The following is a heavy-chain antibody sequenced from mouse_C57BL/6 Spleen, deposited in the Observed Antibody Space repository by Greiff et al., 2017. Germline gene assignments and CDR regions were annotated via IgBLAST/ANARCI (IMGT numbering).Heavy chain of an antibody. CDR3: ARDDGYYRGAY. J-gene: IGHJ3*01. Sequence: EVKLMESGPGLVKPSQSLSLTCSVTGYSITSGYYWNWIRQFPGNKLEWMGYISYDGSNNYNPSLKNRISITRDTSKNQFFLKLNSVTTEDTATYYCARDDGYYRGAYWGQGTLVTVSA. V-gene: IGHV3-6*01. D-gene: IGHD2-3*01. CDR2: ISYDGSN. CDR1: GYSITSGYY.